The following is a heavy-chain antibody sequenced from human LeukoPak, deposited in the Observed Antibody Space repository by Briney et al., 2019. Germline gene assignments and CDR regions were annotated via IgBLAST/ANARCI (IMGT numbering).Heavy chain of an antibody. V-gene: IGHV3-30-3*01. J-gene: IGHJ4*02. CDR1: GFTFSSYA. CDR3: TKDHYWSIDY. Sequence: GGSLRLSCAASGFTFSSYAMHWVRQAPGKGLEWVAVISYDGSNKYYADSVKGRFTISRDNSKNTLYLQMNSLRAEDTGVYYCTKDHYWSIDYWGRGTLVTVSS. D-gene: IGHD3-3*01. CDR2: ISYDGSNK.